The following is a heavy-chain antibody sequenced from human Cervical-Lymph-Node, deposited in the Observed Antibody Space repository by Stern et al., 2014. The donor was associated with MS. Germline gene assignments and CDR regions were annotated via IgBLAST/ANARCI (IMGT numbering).Heavy chain of an antibody. J-gene: IGHJ4*01. CDR3: AREGRFFDWLSH. CDR2: INPKTGTT. D-gene: IGHD3-9*01. CDR1: GYTFTDSF. Sequence: QVQLGQSGAEVKKPGASVRVSCRPSGYTFTDSFIHWVRQAPGQGLEWMGRINPKTGTTNSPQKFQGRITMTRDTSISTAVMELKRLTYDDTAVYYCAREGRFFDWLSHWGQGAQVTVSS. V-gene: IGHV1-2*06.